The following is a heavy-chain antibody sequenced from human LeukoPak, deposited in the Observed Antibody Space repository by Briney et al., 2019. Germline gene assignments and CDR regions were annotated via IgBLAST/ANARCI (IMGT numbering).Heavy chain of an antibody. CDR3: ARIERSSYSLGFDY. J-gene: IGHJ4*02. V-gene: IGHV4-31*03. D-gene: IGHD6-6*01. CDR1: GGSISSGGYY. Sequence: SQTLSLTCTVSGGSISSGGYYWSWSRQHPGRSLECIWHIYYSGTSFYNPSLTSRVTISVDTSKNQFSLKLTSVNDADTAVYYCARIERSSYSLGFDYWGQGTLVTVSS. CDR2: IYYSGTS.